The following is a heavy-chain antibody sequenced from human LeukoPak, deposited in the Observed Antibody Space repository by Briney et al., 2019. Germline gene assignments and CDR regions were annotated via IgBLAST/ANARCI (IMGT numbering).Heavy chain of an antibody. J-gene: IGHJ3*01. CDR2: IYHSGST. D-gene: IGHD1-14*01. V-gene: IGHV4-4*02. Sequence: PSDTLSLTCTVSGGSISTKDWWSWVRQPPGKGLEWIGEIYHSGSTYSNPSLKSRVSISVDKSKNQFSLKLISVTAADTAVYYCARERQIAVVTGSTFDLWGPGALVIVSA. CDR1: GGSISTKDW. CDR3: ARERQIAVVTGSTFDL.